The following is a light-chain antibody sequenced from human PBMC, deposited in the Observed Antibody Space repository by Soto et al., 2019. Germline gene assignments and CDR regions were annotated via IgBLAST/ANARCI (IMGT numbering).Light chain of an antibody. CDR2: DVS. CDR3: CSYTTSNTAL. J-gene: IGLJ2*01. V-gene: IGLV2-14*03. Sequence: QSALTQPASVSGSPGQSITISCTGTSSDIGAFNFVSWYQQHPGKVPKLMIYDVSYRPSGVSNRFSGSKSGITASLTISGLQAEDEAYYYCCSYTTSNTALFGGGTKLTVL. CDR1: SSDIGAFNF.